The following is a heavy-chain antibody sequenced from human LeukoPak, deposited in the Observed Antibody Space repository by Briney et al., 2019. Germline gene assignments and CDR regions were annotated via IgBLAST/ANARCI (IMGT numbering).Heavy chain of an antibody. CDR1: GFTFSSYA. V-gene: IGHV3-30-3*01. CDR3: AKEGEATVTTRYFDY. CDR2: ISYDGSNK. D-gene: IGHD4-17*01. Sequence: GRSLRLSCAASGFTFSSYAMHWVRQAPGKGLEWVAVISYDGSNKYYADSVKGRFTISRDNSKNTLYLQMNSLRAEDTAVYYCAKEGEATVTTRYFDYWGQGTLVTVSS. J-gene: IGHJ4*02.